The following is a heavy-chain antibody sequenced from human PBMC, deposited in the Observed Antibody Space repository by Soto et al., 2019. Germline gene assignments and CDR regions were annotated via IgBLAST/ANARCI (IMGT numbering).Heavy chain of an antibody. CDR3: ARDPIEYSSYVSAEYFQH. CDR1: GGTFSSYA. V-gene: IGHV1-69*01. D-gene: IGHD6-6*01. J-gene: IGHJ1*01. CDR2: IIPIFGTA. Sequence: QVQLVQSGAEVKKPGSSVKVSCKASGGTFSSYAISWVRQAPGQGLEWMGGIIPIFGTANYAQKFQGRVTITADDSTSTAYMELSSLRSEDTAVYYCARDPIEYSSYVSAEYFQHWGQGTLVTVSS.